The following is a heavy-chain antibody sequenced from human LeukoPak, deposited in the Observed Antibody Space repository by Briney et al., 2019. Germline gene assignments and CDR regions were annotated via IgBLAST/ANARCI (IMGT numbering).Heavy chain of an antibody. V-gene: IGHV1-8*01. Sequence: WASVKVSCKASGYTFTSYDINWVRQATGQGLEWMGWMNPNSGNTGYAQKFQGRVTMTRSTSINTAYMELNSLTSEDTAVYYCARSSVGARRRIDYWGQGTLFTVSS. CDR3: ARSSVGARRRIDY. D-gene: IGHD1-26*01. CDR1: GYTFTSYD. CDR2: MNPNSGNT. J-gene: IGHJ4*02.